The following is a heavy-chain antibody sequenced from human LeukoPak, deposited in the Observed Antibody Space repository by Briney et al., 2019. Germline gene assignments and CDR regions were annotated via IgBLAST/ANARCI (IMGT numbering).Heavy chain of an antibody. Sequence: GGSLRLSCAASGFTFSNAWMSWVRQAPGKGLEWVGRIKSKTDGGTTDYAAPVKGRFTISRDDSKNTLYLQMNSLKTEDTAVYYCTTLLHRYYYGSSGYYQAGYWGQGTLVTVSS. CDR3: TTLLHRYYYGSSGYYQAGY. CDR2: IKSKTDGGTT. J-gene: IGHJ4*02. CDR1: GFTFSNAW. V-gene: IGHV3-15*01. D-gene: IGHD3-22*01.